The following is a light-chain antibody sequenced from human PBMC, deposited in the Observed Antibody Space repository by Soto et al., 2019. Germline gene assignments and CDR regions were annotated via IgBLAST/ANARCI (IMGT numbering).Light chain of an antibody. V-gene: IGLV2-14*01. Sequence: QSVLTQPASVSGSPGQSITISCTGTSSDVGGYNYVSWYQQHPGKAPKLMIYEVSNRPSGVSNRFSGSKSSNTASLTISGLQAEDEADYYCSSYTGSSTPYVFGTGTKLTVL. CDR1: SSDVGGYNY. CDR3: SSYTGSSTPYV. CDR2: EVS. J-gene: IGLJ1*01.